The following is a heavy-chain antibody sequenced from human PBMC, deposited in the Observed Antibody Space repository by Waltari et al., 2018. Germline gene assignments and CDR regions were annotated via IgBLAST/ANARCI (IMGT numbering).Heavy chain of an antibody. CDR1: GSTVSNSD. Sequence: EVQLVESGGHLVQPGGSLRLSCSVCGSTVSNSDMNWFRQAPGMSLGWISFISRSALTIHDAAAVKGRFAVSRDNARNSLYLQMNNLRAEDTAFYFCARERGYDYGIDHWGQGTLVTVSS. J-gene: IGHJ4*02. D-gene: IGHD5-18*01. CDR2: ISRSALTI. CDR3: ARERGYDYGIDH. V-gene: IGHV3-48*03.